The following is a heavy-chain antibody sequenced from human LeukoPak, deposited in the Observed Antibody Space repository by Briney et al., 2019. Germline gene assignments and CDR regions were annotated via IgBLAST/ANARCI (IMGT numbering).Heavy chain of an antibody. CDR3: ARDSSGWPSNWFDP. Sequence: ASVKVSCKASGYTFTSYGISWVRQAPGQGLEWMGWISAYNGNTNYAQKLQGRVTMTTDTPTSTAYMELRSLRSDDTAVYYCARDSSGWPSNWFDPWGQGTLVTVSS. CDR2: ISAYNGNT. V-gene: IGHV1-18*01. D-gene: IGHD6-19*01. J-gene: IGHJ5*02. CDR1: GYTFTSYG.